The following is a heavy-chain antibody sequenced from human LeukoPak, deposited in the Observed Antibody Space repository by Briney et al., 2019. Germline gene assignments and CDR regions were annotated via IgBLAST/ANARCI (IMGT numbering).Heavy chain of an antibody. D-gene: IGHD6-19*01. CDR1: GYTLTELS. Sequence: ASVTVSFKVSGYTLTELSMHWVRQALGKGLEWMGGFDPEDGETIYAQKFQGRVTMTEDTSTDTAYMELSSLRSEDTAVYYCAIQGQAVAGTFYYYYYGMDVWGQGTTVTVSS. V-gene: IGHV1-24*01. CDR2: FDPEDGET. CDR3: AIQGQAVAGTFYYYYYGMDV. J-gene: IGHJ6*02.